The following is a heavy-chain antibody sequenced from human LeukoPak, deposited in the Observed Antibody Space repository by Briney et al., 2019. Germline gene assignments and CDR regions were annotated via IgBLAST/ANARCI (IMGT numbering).Heavy chain of an antibody. V-gene: IGHV3-33*01. CDR2: IWYGGSNK. CDR1: GFTFSSYG. Sequence: GRSLRLSCAASGFTFSSYGMHWVRQAPGKGLEWVAVIWYGGSNKYYADSVKGRFTISRDNSKNTLYLQMNSPRAEDTAVYYCARAHCSGGSCYQGAFDYWGQGTLVTVSS. CDR3: ARAHCSGGSCYQGAFDY. D-gene: IGHD2-15*01. J-gene: IGHJ4*02.